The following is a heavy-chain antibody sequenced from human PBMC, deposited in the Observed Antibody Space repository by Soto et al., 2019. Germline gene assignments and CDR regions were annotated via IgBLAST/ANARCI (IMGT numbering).Heavy chain of an antibody. CDR1: GGTFSSYA. Sequence: ASVKVSCKASGGTFSSYAISWVRQAPGQGLEWMGGIIPIFGTADYAQKFQGRVTITADDSTSTGNMELSSLRSEDTAVYYCASHYDSSGYYYRGLDYWGQGTLVTVSS. CDR3: ASHYDSSGYYYRGLDY. V-gene: IGHV1-69*13. J-gene: IGHJ4*02. D-gene: IGHD3-22*01. CDR2: IIPIFGTA.